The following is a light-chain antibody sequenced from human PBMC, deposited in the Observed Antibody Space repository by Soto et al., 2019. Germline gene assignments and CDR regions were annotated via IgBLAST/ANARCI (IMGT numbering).Light chain of an antibody. J-gene: IGLJ2*01. CDR2: EVS. Sequence: QSALTQPPSASGSPGQSVTISCTGTSSDVGGYNYVSWYQQHPGKAPKLMIYEVSERPSGVPDRFSGSKSGNTASLTVSGVQAEDEADYYCSSYAGSNNPHVVFGGGTKLTVL. CDR3: SSYAGSNNPHVV. CDR1: SSDVGGYNY. V-gene: IGLV2-8*01.